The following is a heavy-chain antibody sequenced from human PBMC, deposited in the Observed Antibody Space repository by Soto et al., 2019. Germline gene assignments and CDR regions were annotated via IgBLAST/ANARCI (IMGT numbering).Heavy chain of an antibody. CDR1: GFTFNNYG. J-gene: IGHJ4*01. CDR3: SRDLWDHQFHY. CDR2: IRHDGSNI. V-gene: IGHV3-33*01. Sequence: QVQLVESGGGVVQPGRSLRLSCVASGFTFNNYGMHWVSQATGKGLERVAVIRHDGSNIYYADSGNGRFTIPRDDSKSTVYLQMNSLSAEATAVAYCSRDLWDHQFHYWGRVSLVA. D-gene: IGHD3-16*01.